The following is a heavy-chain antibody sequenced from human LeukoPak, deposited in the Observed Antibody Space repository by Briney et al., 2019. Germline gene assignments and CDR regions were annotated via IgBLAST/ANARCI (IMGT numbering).Heavy chain of an antibody. J-gene: IGHJ4*02. CDR1: GGSISSYY. V-gene: IGHV4-4*07. CDR3: ARDTYYYGSGSRFFDY. Sequence: SETLSLTCTVSGGSISSYYWSWIRQPAGKGLEWIGRIYTSGSTNYNPSLKSRVTMSVDTSKNQFSLKLSSVTAADTAVYYCARDTYYYGSGSRFFDYWGQGTLVTVSS. D-gene: IGHD3-10*01. CDR2: IYTSGST.